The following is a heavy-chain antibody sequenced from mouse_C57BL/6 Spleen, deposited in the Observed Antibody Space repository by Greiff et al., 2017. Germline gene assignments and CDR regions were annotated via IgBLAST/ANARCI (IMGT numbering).Heavy chain of an antibody. CDR1: GYTFTSYW. CDR3: ARGEGVSLLPDYYAMDY. Sequence: QVQLQQPGAELVKPGASVKLSCKASGYTFTSYWMHWVKQRPGRGLEWIGRIDPNSGGTKYNEKFKSKATLTVDKPSSTAYMQLSSLTSEDSAVYYCARGEGVSLLPDYYAMDYWGQGTSVTVSS. CDR2: IDPNSGGT. V-gene: IGHV1-72*01. J-gene: IGHJ4*01. D-gene: IGHD1-1*01.